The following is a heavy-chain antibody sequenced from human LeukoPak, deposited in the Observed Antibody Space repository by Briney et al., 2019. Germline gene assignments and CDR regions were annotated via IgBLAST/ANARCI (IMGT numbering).Heavy chain of an antibody. CDR2: ISYDGRSNK. D-gene: IGHD6-13*01. CDR3: AKDYSSSWSFDY. J-gene: IGHJ4*02. V-gene: IGHV3-30*18. CDR1: GFTFSNYG. Sequence: PGGSLRLSCAASGFTFSNYGLHWVRQAPGKGLEWVALISYDGRSNKYYADSVKGRFTIPRDNSKNTLYLQMNSLRAEDTAVYYCAKDYSSSWSFDYWGQGTLVTVSS.